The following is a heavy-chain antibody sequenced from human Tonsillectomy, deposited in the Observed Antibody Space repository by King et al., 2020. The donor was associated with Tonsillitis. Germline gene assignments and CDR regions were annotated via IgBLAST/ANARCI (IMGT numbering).Heavy chain of an antibody. D-gene: IGHD4-17*01. Sequence: QLVQSGAEVKKPGASVKVSCKASGFTFTGYYMHWVRQAPGQGLEWMGWINPNSGSTNYAQKFQGRVTMTRDTSISTAYMELSRLRSDDTAVYYCASSGDYGDHHYWGQGTLVTVSS. J-gene: IGHJ4*02. V-gene: IGHV1-2*02. CDR3: ASSGDYGDHHY. CDR1: GFTFTGYY. CDR2: INPNSGST.